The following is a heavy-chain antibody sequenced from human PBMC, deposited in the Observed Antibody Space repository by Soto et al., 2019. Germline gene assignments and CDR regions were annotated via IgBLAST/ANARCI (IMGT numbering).Heavy chain of an antibody. J-gene: IGHJ6*03. V-gene: IGHV3-23*01. CDR1: GFTFSSYA. Sequence: GGSLRLSCAASGFTFSSYAMSWVRQAPGKGLEWVSAISGSGGSTYYADSVKGRFTISRDNSKNTLYLQMNSLRAEDTAVYYCAKDREKPRQISVGVYYYYMDVWGKGTTVTVSS. D-gene: IGHD1-26*01. CDR2: ISGSGGST. CDR3: AKDREKPRQISVGVYYYYMDV.